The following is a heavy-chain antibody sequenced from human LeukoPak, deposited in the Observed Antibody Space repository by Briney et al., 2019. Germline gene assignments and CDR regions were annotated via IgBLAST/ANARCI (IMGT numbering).Heavy chain of an antibody. CDR1: GFTFSLYA. CDR2: VSGSGDNT. D-gene: IGHD3-10*01. Sequence: PGGSLRLSCAASGFTFSLYAMIWVRQAPGKGLEWVSSVSGSGDNTYYSDSVKGRFTISRDNPKNTLFLQMNSLRAEDTAVYFCAKTLLNFGWGRDFYYGMDVWGQGTTVTVSS. J-gene: IGHJ6*02. CDR3: AKTLLNFGWGRDFYYGMDV. V-gene: IGHV3-23*01.